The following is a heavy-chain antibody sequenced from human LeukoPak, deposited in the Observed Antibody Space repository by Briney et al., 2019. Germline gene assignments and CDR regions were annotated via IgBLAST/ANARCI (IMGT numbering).Heavy chain of an antibody. CDR3: ARQDLKGYYMDV. D-gene: IGHD2-15*01. Sequence: ASVKVSCKASGGTFSSYAISWVRQAPGQGLEWMGGIIPIFGTANYAQKFQGRVTITADESTSTAYMELSSLRSEDTAVYYCARQDLKGYYMDVWGKGTTVTISS. CDR2: IIPIFGTA. V-gene: IGHV1-69*13. J-gene: IGHJ6*03. CDR1: GGTFSSYA.